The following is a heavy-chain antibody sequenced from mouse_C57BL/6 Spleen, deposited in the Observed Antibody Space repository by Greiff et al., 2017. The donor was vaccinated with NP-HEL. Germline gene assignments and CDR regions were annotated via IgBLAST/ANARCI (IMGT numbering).Heavy chain of an antibody. V-gene: IGHV14-2*01. Sequence: EVQLQQSGAELVKPGASVKLSCTASGFNIKDYSMHWVKQRTEQGLAWIGRIDPEDGETKYAPKFQGKATITADTSSNTAYLQLSILPSEDTAVYYGALIYYDYDPFAYWGQGTLVTVSA. J-gene: IGHJ3*01. CDR3: ALIYYDYDPFAY. CDR1: GFNIKDYS. CDR2: IDPEDGET. D-gene: IGHD2-4*01.